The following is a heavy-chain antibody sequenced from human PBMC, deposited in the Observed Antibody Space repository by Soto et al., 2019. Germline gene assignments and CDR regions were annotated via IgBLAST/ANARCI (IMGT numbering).Heavy chain of an antibody. V-gene: IGHV4-39*01. D-gene: IGHD1-26*01. CDR3: ARPSGGYPYHLGY. Sequence: QLQLQESGPGLVKPSETLSLTCTVSGGSISSSSYYWGWIRQPPGKGLEWIGRIYYSGSTYSNPSPKSRVPSSVETSKNPFSLKLSSVTAADTAVYFCARPSGGYPYHLGYWGQGTPVTLSS. CDR1: GGSISSSSYY. CDR2: IYYSGST. J-gene: IGHJ4*02.